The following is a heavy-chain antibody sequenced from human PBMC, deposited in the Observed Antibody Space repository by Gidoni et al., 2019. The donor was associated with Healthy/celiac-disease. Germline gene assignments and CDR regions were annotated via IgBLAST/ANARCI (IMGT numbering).Heavy chain of an antibody. Sequence: QVQLVQSGAEVKKPGSSVKVSCTASGGTFSSYAISWVRQAPGQGLEWMGGIIPIFGTANYAQKFQGRVTITADKSTSTAYMELSSLRSEDTAVYYCARDIAAAGTENWFDPWGQGTLVTVSS. D-gene: IGHD6-13*01. CDR3: ARDIAAAGTENWFDP. V-gene: IGHV1-69*06. J-gene: IGHJ5*02. CDR2: IIPIFGTA. CDR1: GGTFSSYA.